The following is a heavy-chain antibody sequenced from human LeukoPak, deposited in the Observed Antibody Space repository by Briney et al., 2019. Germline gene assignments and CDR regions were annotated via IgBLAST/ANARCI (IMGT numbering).Heavy chain of an antibody. Sequence: SETLSLTCTVSGGSISSSSYYWGWIRQPPGKGLEWIGSIYYSGSTYYNSSLKSRVTISVDTSKNQFSLKLSSVTAADTAVYYCATPTRYCSGGSCNPTIDYWGQGTLVTVSS. CDR2: IYYSGST. CDR3: ATPTRYCSGGSCNPTIDY. CDR1: GGSISSSSYY. V-gene: IGHV4-39*01. J-gene: IGHJ4*02. D-gene: IGHD2-15*01.